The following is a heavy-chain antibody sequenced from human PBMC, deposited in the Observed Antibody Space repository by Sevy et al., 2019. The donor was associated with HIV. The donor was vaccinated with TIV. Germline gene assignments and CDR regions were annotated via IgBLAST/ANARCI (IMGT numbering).Heavy chain of an antibody. CDR2: IYYSGST. CDR1: GGSISSSSYY. Sequence: SETLSLTCTVSGGSISSSSYYWGWIRQPPGKGLEWIGSIYYSGSTYYNPSLKSRVTISVDTSKNQFSLKLSSVTAADTAVYYCARHLSGSYSIGYWGQGTLVTVSS. J-gene: IGHJ4*02. V-gene: IGHV4-39*01. D-gene: IGHD1-26*01. CDR3: ARHLSGSYSIGY.